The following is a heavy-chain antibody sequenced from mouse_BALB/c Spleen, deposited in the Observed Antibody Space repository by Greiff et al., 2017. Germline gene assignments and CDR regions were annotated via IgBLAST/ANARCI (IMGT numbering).Heavy chain of an antibody. CDR1: GFNIKDTY. CDR2: IDPANGNT. D-gene: IGHD6-1*01. CDR3: AREPGFAY. J-gene: IGHJ3*01. V-gene: IGHV14-3*02. Sequence: VQLKESGAELVKPGASVKLSCTASGFNIKDTYMHWVKQRPEQGLEWIGRIDPANGNTKYDPKFQGKATITADTSSNTAYLQLSSLTSEDTAVYYCAREPGFAYWGQGTLVTVSA.